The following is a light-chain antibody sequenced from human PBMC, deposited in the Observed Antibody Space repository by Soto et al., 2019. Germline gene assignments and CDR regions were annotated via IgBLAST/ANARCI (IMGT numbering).Light chain of an antibody. CDR1: SRDVDAYDF. CDR2: EVS. CDR3: CSFAGSFYV. V-gene: IGLV2-11*01. J-gene: IGLJ1*01. Sequence: QSALTQPRSVSGSPGQPVAISCTGTSRDVDAYDFVSWYQHHPGKAPKLIISEVSKRPSGVSHRFSGSKSGNTASLTIAGLQAEDEADYFCCSFAGSFYVFGTGTKLTVL.